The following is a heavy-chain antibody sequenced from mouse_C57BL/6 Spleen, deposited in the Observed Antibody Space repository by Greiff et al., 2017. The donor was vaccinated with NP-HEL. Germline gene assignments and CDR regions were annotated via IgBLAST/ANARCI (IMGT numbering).Heavy chain of an antibody. CDR1: GYTFTDYY. CDR3: ARKGIYYDYDKVY. J-gene: IGHJ2*01. V-gene: IGHV1-26*01. D-gene: IGHD2-4*01. CDR2: INPNNGGT. Sequence: VQLQQSGPELLKPGASVKISCKASGYTFTDYYMNWVKQSHGKSLEWIGDINPNNGGTSYNQKFKGKATLAVDKSSSTAYMELRSLTSEDSAVYYCARKGIYYDYDKVYWGQGTTLTVSS.